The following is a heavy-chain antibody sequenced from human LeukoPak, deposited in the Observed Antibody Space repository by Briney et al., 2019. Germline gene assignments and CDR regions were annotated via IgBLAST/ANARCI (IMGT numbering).Heavy chain of an antibody. CDR2: ISSNGVT. V-gene: IGHV3-64D*06. J-gene: IGHJ4*02. CDR3: VGRYCTSTSCPYYFDY. D-gene: IGHD2-2*01. Sequence: GGSLRLSCAASGFTFSSYGMHWVRQAPGKGLEFVSAISSNGVTYYADSVKGRFTISRDNSKSTLSLQMSSLRAEDTAVYYCVGRYCTSTSCPYYFDYWGQGTLVTVSS. CDR1: GFTFSSYG.